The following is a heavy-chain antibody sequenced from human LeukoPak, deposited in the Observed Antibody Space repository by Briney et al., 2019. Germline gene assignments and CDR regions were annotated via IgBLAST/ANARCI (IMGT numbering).Heavy chain of an antibody. CDR2: ITGGSGYV. CDR1: GSTFSSYN. CDR3: AREGKGTWDDSFDI. V-gene: IGHV3-21*01. D-gene: IGHD1-26*01. Sequence: KSGGSLRLSCAASGSTFSSYNMNWVRQAPGKGLEWVSSITGGSGYVYYADSVKGRLSISRDNAKNSLYLQMNSLRAEDTAVYYCAREGKGTWDDSFDIWGQGTMVTVSS. J-gene: IGHJ3*02.